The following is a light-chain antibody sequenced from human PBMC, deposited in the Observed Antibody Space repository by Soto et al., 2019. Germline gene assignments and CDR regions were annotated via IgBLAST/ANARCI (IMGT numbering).Light chain of an antibody. J-gene: IGKJ1*01. CDR2: GAS. V-gene: IGKV1-8*01. Sequence: AIQMTQSPSSVSASAGDRVTISCRASQDIGTSLAWYQQNPGKAPKLLISGASTLQIGVPSRFSGSGSETDFTLTISTLQSEDFAPYLCQHFYAYPPTFGHGTKVDIK. CDR3: QHFYAYPPT. CDR1: QDIGTS.